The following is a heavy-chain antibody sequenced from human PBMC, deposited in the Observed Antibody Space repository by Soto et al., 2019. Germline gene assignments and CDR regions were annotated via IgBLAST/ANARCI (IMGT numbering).Heavy chain of an antibody. CDR2: IWYDGSNK. D-gene: IGHD6-13*01. V-gene: IGHV3-33*01. Sequence: ESGGGVVQPGTSLRLSCAASGFTFSDYGLHWVRQAPGKGLEWVAVIWYDGSNKYYADSVKGRFTISRDNAKNTLYLQMNSLRVEDTAVYYCARDRARPILSAVDLNWFDPWGQGTLVTVSS. J-gene: IGHJ5*02. CDR1: GFTFSDYG. CDR3: ARDRARPILSAVDLNWFDP.